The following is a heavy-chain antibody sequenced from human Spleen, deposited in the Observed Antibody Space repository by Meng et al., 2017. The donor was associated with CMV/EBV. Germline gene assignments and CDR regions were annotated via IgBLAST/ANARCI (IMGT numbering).Heavy chain of an antibody. CDR1: GYTFTNNG. Sequence: ASVKVSCKASGYTFTNNGISWVRQAPGQGLEWMGWISAYNGDTNYVQKLQGRVTMTTDTSTSTAYLELRSLRSDDTAVYYCARDLRGFDFWSVQENYYGMDVWGQGTTVTVSS. D-gene: IGHD3-3*01. CDR2: ISAYNGDT. J-gene: IGHJ6*02. CDR3: ARDLRGFDFWSVQENYYGMDV. V-gene: IGHV1-18*01.